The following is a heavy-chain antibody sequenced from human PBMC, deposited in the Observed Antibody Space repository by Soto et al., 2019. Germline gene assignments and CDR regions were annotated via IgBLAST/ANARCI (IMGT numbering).Heavy chain of an antibody. Sequence: KPSETLSLTCTVSGGSVSSGSYYWSWIRQPPGKGLEWIGYIYYSGGTNYNPSLKSRVTISVDTSKNQFSLKLSSVTAADTAVYYCARDKVEGGSGAFDIWGQGTMVTVSS. CDR3: ARDKVEGGSGAFDI. CDR1: GGSVSSGSYY. CDR2: IYYSGGT. D-gene: IGHD3-10*01. J-gene: IGHJ3*02. V-gene: IGHV4-61*01.